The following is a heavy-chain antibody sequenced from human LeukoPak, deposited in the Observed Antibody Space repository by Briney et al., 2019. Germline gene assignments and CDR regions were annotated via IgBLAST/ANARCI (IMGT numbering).Heavy chain of an antibody. Sequence: PSETLSLTCAVYGGSFSGYYWSWIRQPPGKGLEWIGEINHSGSTNYNPSLKSRVTISVDTSKNQFSLKLSSVTAADTAVYYCARAHAYYDYVWGSYRYVLSGMDVWGQGTTVTVSS. CDR2: INHSGST. V-gene: IGHV4-34*01. CDR3: ARAHAYYDYVWGSYRYVLSGMDV. J-gene: IGHJ6*02. CDR1: GGSFSGYY. D-gene: IGHD3-16*02.